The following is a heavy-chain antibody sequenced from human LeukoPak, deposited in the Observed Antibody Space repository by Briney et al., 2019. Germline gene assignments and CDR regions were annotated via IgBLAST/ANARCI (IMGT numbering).Heavy chain of an antibody. D-gene: IGHD6-13*01. V-gene: IGHV3-7*01. CDR1: GFTFSSYW. CDR2: IKQDGSEK. Sequence: QPGGSLRLSCAASGFTFSSYWMSWARHAPGKGLEWVANIKQDGSEKYYVDSVKGRFTISRDNAKNSLYLQMNSLRAEDTAVYYCASFPTAAGIDYWGQGTLVTVSS. CDR3: ASFPTAAGIDY. J-gene: IGHJ4*02.